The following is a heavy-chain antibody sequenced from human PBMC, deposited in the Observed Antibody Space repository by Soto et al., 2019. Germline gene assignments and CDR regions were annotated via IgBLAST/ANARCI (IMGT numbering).Heavy chain of an antibody. CDR2: ISSNGGST. CDR3: ARESVAVAGTDFDY. D-gene: IGHD6-19*01. V-gene: IGHV3-64*04. CDR1: GFTFSSYA. J-gene: IGHJ4*02. Sequence: GGSLRLSCSASGFTFSSYAMHWVRQAPGKGLEYVSAISSNGGSTYYADSVKGRFTISRDNSKNTLYLQMNSLRAEDTAVYYCARESVAVAGTDFDYWGQGTLVTVSS.